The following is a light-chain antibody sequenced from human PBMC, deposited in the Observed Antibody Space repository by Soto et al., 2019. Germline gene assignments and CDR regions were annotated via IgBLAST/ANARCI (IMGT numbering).Light chain of an antibody. CDR3: SSYAGSNNLI. CDR2: EVS. J-gene: IGLJ2*01. Sequence: QSALTQPPSVSGSPGQSVTISCTGTSTDFVSYTRVSWYQQPPGTATKLIIYEVSKRPSGVPDRFSGSKSGNTASLTVSGLQAEDEADYYCSSYAGSNNLIFGGGTKLTVL. CDR1: STDFVSYTR. V-gene: IGLV2-8*01.